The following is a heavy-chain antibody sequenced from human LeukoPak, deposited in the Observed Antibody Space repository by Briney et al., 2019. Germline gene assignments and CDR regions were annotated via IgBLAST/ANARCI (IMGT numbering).Heavy chain of an antibody. CDR2: INPNSGGT. CDR3: ARDDDYYDSSGPSDY. V-gene: IGHV1-2*02. CDR1: GYTFTGYY. D-gene: IGHD3-22*01. J-gene: IGHJ4*02. Sequence: ASVKVSCKASGYTFTGYYMHWVRQAPGQGLEWMGWINPNSGGTNYAQKLQGRVTMTTDTSTSTAYMELRSLRSDDTAVYYCARDDDYYDSSGPSDYWGQGTLVTVSS.